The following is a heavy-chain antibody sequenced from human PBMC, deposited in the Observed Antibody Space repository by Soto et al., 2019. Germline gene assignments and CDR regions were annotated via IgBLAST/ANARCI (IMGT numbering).Heavy chain of an antibody. D-gene: IGHD3-10*01. V-gene: IGHV5-10-1*01. CDR3: ARTYYYGSGSYSGAPYYFDY. CDR2: IDPSDSYT. J-gene: IGHJ4*02. CDR1: GYSFTSYW. Sequence: GESLKISCKGSGYSFTSYWISWVRQMPGKGLEWMGRIDPSDSYTNYSPSFQGHVTISADKSISTAYLQWSSLKASDTAMYYCARTYYYGSGSYSGAPYYFDYWGQGTLVTVSS.